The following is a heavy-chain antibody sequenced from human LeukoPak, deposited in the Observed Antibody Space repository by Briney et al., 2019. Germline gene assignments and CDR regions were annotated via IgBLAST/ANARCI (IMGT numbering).Heavy chain of an antibody. V-gene: IGHV3-9*01. CDR1: GFTFDDYA. D-gene: IGHD6-6*01. J-gene: IGHJ4*02. CDR2: ISWNSGNI. CDR3: ARAGYSSSSGDY. Sequence: GGSLRLSCAASGFTFDDYAMHWVRQAPGKGLEWVSGISWNSGNIGYADSVKGRFTISRDNAKNSLYLQMNSLRAEDTALYYCARAGYSSSSGDYWGQGTLVTASS.